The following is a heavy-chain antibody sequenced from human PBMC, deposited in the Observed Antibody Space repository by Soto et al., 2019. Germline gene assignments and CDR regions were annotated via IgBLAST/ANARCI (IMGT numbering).Heavy chain of an antibody. CDR3: AKGSRMWTPDY. CDR2: INTGNGNT. J-gene: IGHJ4*02. D-gene: IGHD2-21*01. Sequence: GXSVKVSCKASVYTFTYYAMHWVRQAPGQRLEWMGWINTGNGNTKFSLKFQGRVTITRDTSATTAYMELTSLRSEDTAVYYCAKGSRMWTPDYWGQGTLVTVSS. CDR1: VYTFTYYA. V-gene: IGHV1-3*04.